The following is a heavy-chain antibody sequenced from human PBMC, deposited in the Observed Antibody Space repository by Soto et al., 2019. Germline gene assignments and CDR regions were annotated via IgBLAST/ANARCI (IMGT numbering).Heavy chain of an antibody. CDR3: AREVVVVPAAIWLYYYYGMDV. CDR2: ISSSSSTI. Sequence: GGSLRLSCAASGFTFSSYSMNWVRQAPGKGLEWVSYISSSSSTIYYADSVKGRFTISRDNAKNSLYLQMNSLRDEDTAVYYCAREVVVVPAAIWLYYYYGMDVWGQGTTVTVSS. D-gene: IGHD2-2*01. CDR1: GFTFSSYS. V-gene: IGHV3-48*02. J-gene: IGHJ6*02.